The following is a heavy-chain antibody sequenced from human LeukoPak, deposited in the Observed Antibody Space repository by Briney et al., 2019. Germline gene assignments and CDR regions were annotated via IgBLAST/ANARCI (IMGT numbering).Heavy chain of an antibody. CDR1: GFSFGSYG. V-gene: IGHV3-48*04. D-gene: IGHD3-22*01. CDR2: ISGNGGTT. CDR3: ARDLDSGNYFFAY. J-gene: IGHJ4*02. Sequence: GESLRLSCAASGFSFGSYGLSWVRQAPGKGPQWVSYISGNGGTTHYADSVEGRFTISRDNAKNSLYLQMSSMRAEDTAVYYCARDLDSGNYFFAYWGQGTPVTVSS.